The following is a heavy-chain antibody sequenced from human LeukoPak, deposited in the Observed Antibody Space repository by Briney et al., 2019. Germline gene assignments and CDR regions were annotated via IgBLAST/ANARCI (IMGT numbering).Heavy chain of an antibody. CDR1: GFTFSSYW. Sequence: GGSLRLSCAASGFTFSSYWMSWVRQAPGKGLEWVANIKQDGSEKYYVDSVKGRFTISRDNSTNTLYLQMNSLRAEDTAIYYCARLCHYDNSGLRAWFDPWGQGTLVTVSS. CDR3: ARLCHYDNSGLRAWFDP. V-gene: IGHV3-7*03. D-gene: IGHD3-22*01. J-gene: IGHJ5*02. CDR2: IKQDGSEK.